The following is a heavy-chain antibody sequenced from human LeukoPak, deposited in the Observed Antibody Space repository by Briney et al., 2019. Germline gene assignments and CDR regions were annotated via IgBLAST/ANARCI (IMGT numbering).Heavy chain of an antibody. Sequence: SETLSLTCTVSGGSISSGGYYWSWIRQHPGKGLEWIGYIYYSGSTYYNPSLKRRVTRSVDTSKNQCSLKLSAVTAADTAVYYCAKGTLWFGELSPSFDYWGQGTLVTVSS. CDR1: GGSISSGGYY. J-gene: IGHJ4*02. V-gene: IGHV4-31*03. CDR3: AKGTLWFGELSPSFDY. D-gene: IGHD3-10*01. CDR2: IYYSGST.